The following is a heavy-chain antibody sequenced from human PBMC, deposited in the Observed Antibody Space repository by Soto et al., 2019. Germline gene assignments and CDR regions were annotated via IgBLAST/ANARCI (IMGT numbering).Heavy chain of an antibody. V-gene: IGHV3-30*18. J-gene: IGHJ6*03. CDR2: ISYDGSNK. D-gene: IGHD2-15*01. CDR1: GFTFSSYG. CDR3: SNSADYYYYYMDV. Sequence: QVQLVESGGGVVQPGRSLRLSCAASGFTFSSYGMHWVRQAPGKGLEWVAVISYDGSNKYYADSVKGRFTISRDNSKNTLYLQMHSLRAEDTAVYYCSNSADYYYYYMDVWGKGTTVTVSS.